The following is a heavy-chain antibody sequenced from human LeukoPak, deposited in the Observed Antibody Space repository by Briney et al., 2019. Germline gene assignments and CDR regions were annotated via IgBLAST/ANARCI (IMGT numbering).Heavy chain of an antibody. CDR3: ARVPFYDSSAALGAPMDV. V-gene: IGHV3-53*01. CDR2: IYSGGST. Sequence: GGSLRLSCAASGFTFSSYAMHWVRQAPGKGLEWVSVIYSGGSTYYADSVKGRFTISRDNSKNTLYLQMNGLRAEDTAVYYCARVPFYDSSAALGAPMDVWGKGTTVTVSS. CDR1: GFTFSSYA. J-gene: IGHJ6*03. D-gene: IGHD3-22*01.